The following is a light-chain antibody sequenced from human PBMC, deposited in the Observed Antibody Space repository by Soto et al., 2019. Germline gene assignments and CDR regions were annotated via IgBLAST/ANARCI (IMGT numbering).Light chain of an antibody. CDR3: QQYRNWPPLT. CDR2: GAS. Sequence: EIVMTQSPATLSVSPGETATLSCRASQSVGSAVAWYQHKPGQAPRLLIVGASIRATGVPGRFSGGGSGTEFTLTISNLQSEDFAVYYCQQYRNWPPLTCGGGTTVEFK. V-gene: IGKV3-15*01. CDR1: QSVGSA. J-gene: IGKJ4*01.